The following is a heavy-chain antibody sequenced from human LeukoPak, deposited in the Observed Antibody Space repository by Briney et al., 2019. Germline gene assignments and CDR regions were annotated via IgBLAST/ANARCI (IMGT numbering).Heavy chain of an antibody. J-gene: IGHJ4*02. V-gene: IGHV4-38-2*01. D-gene: IGHD4-17*01. Sequence: SETLSLTCAVSGYSISSGYYWGWIRQPPGKGLERIGSIYHSGSTYYNPSLKSRVTISVDTSKNQFSLKLSSVTAADTAVYYCARIPSYGDPIDYWGQGTLVTVSS. CDR1: GYSISSGYY. CDR2: IYHSGST. CDR3: ARIPSYGDPIDY.